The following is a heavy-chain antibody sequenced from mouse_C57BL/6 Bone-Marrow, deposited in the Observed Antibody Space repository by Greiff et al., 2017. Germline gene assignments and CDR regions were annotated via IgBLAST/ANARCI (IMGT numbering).Heavy chain of an antibody. J-gene: IGHJ4*01. D-gene: IGHD1-1*01. CDR2: IAPSDSYT. CDR3: ARSPYYGSSYAMDY. V-gene: IGHV1-59*01. CDR1: GYTFTSYW. Sequence: QVQLQQPGAELVRPGPSVKLSCKASGYTFTSYWMHWVKQRPGQGLEWIGVIAPSDSYTNYNQKFKGKATLTVDTSSSTAYMQLSSLTSEDSAVYYCARSPYYGSSYAMDYWGQGTSVTVSS.